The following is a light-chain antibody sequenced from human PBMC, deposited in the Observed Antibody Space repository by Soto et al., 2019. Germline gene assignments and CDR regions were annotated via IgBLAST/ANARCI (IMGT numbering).Light chain of an antibody. CDR1: SGDVGNYNL. J-gene: IGLJ1*01. CDR3: CSYVGSITSHV. Sequence: SVLTQPASGSGSPGQSLTISCTGTSGDVGNYNLVSWYQQHPGKAPKLMIYEVNKWPSGVSNRFSGSKSGNTASLTISGLQAEDEADYYCCSYVGSITSHVFGTGTKVTVL. V-gene: IGLV2-23*02. CDR2: EVN.